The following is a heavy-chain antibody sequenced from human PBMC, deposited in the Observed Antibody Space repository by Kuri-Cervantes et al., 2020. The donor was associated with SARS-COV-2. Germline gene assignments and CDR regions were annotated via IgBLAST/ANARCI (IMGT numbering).Heavy chain of an antibody. CDR3: ARVRQNDFQAFDY. CDR1: GYTFTDYY. J-gene: IGHJ4*02. V-gene: IGHV1-2*02. Sequence: ASVKVSCKASGYTFTDYYIHWVRQAPGQGLEWMGWINPNGGGTNYAQKFQSRVTMTRGTSITTAYMELSRLRFDDTAVYYCARVRQNDFQAFDYWGQGTLVTVSS. D-gene: IGHD3-3*01. CDR2: INPNGGGT.